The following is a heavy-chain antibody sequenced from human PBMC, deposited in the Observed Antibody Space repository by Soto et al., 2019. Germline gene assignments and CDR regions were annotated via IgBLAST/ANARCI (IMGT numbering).Heavy chain of an antibody. CDR1: GGSIRSSSYY. CDR2: IYYSGST. D-gene: IGHD3-9*01. V-gene: IGHV4-39*07. CDR3: ARSGKPGITISLRGMDV. J-gene: IGHJ6*02. Sequence: SETLSLTCTVSGGSIRSSSYYWGWIRQPPGKGLEWIGSIYYSGSTYYNPSLKSRVTISVDTSKNQFSLKLSSVTAADTAVYYCARSGKPGITISLRGMDVWGQGTTVTVSS.